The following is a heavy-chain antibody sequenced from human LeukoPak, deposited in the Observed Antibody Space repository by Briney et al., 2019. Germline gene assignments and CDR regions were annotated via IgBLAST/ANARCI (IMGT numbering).Heavy chain of an antibody. CDR2: ISGSGTST. CDR1: GFTFRSYG. CDR3: EGTYYYDSSYDY. V-gene: IGHV3-23*01. J-gene: IGHJ4*02. D-gene: IGHD3-22*01. Sequence: GGSLRLSSAASGFTFRSYGISWVRQAPGKGLEWVLAISGSGTSTYYADSVKGRFTISRDNSKNTLYLQMNSLRAEDTAVYYCEGTYYYDSSYDYWGQGTLVTVSS.